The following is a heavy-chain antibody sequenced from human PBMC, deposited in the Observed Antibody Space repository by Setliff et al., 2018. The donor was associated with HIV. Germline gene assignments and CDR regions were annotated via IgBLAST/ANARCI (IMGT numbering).Heavy chain of an antibody. V-gene: IGHV1-69*05. CDR1: GGTFSSYA. D-gene: IGHD3-10*01. CDR2: IIPMFGAA. J-gene: IGHJ4*02. CDR3: TRQTYYYGSGRYFPPDY. Sequence: GASVKVSCKASGGTFSSYAISWVRQATGQGLEWMGGIIPMFGAANYAQKFQGRVTITTDASTSAAYKELSSLRSEDTAVYYCTRQTYYYGSGRYFPPDYWGQGTLVTVSS.